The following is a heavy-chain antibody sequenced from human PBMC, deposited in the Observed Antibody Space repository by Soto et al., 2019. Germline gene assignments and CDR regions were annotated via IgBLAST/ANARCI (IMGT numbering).Heavy chain of an antibody. D-gene: IGHD3-10*01. J-gene: IGHJ4*02. Sequence: SETLSLTCTVSGGSISSSSYYWGWIRQPPGKGLEWIGSIYYSGSTYYNPSLKSRVTISVDTSKNQFSLKLSSVTAADTAVYYCAREGNLWFGNFDYWGQGTLVTVSS. CDR1: GGSISSSSYY. CDR3: AREGNLWFGNFDY. CDR2: IYYSGST. V-gene: IGHV4-39*02.